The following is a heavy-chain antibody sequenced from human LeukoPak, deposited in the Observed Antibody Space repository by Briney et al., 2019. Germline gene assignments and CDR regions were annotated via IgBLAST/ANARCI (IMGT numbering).Heavy chain of an antibody. CDR1: GYTFTGYY. CDR2: INPNSGGT. CDR3: ASDPVEGTAAAGGLDP. Sequence: ASVKVSCKASGYTFTGYYMHWVRQAPGQGLEWMGWINPNSGGTNYAQKFQGRVTMTRDTSISTAYMELSRLRSDDTAVYYCASDPVEGTAAAGGLDPWGQGTLVTVSS. D-gene: IGHD6-13*01. J-gene: IGHJ5*02. V-gene: IGHV1-2*02.